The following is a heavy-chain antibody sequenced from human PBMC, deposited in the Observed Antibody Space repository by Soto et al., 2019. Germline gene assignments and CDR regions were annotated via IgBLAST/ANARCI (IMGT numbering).Heavy chain of an antibody. CDR1: GGSFSGYY. J-gene: IGHJ5*02. V-gene: IGHV4-34*01. Sequence: PSETLSLTCAFYGGSFSGYYWSWIRQPPGKGLEWIGEINHSGSTNYNPSLKSRVTISVDTSKNQFSLKLSSVTAADTAVYYCARGGPSFCSGGSCYPVRWFDPWGQGTLVTVSS. CDR2: INHSGST. CDR3: ARGGPSFCSGGSCYPVRWFDP. D-gene: IGHD2-15*01.